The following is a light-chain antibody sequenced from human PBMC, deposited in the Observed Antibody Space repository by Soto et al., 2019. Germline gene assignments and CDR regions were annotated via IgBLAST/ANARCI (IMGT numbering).Light chain of an antibody. J-gene: IGLJ2*01. V-gene: IGLV1-40*01. CDR1: SSNIGAGYE. CDR3: QCYDNSLSGMV. CDR2: GNS. Sequence: QLVLTQPPSVSGAPGQRVTISCTGSSSNIGAGYEVHWYQQLPRTAPKLLIYGNSNRPSGVPDRFSGSKSGTSASLAITGLQAEDEADYYCQCYDNSLSGMVFGGGTKLTVL.